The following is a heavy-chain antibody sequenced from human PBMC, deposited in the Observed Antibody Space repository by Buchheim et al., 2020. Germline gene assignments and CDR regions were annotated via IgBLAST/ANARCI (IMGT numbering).Heavy chain of an antibody. CDR1: GYTFTGYY. V-gene: IGHV1-2*04. CDR2: INPNSGGT. D-gene: IGHD6-19*01. CDR3: AREEIAVAGTSYYGMDV. J-gene: IGHJ6*02. Sequence: QVQLVQSGAEVKKPGASVQVSCKASGYTFTGYYMHWVRQAPGQGLEWMGWINPNSGGTNYAQKFQGWVTMTRDTSISIAYMELSRLRSDDTAVYYCAREEIAVAGTSYYGMDVWGQGTT.